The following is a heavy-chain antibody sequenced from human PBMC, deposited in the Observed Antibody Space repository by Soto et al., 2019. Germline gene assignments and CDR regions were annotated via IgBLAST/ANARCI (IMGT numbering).Heavy chain of an antibody. CDR1: GGSISSGDYY. V-gene: IGHV4-30-4*01. CDR2: IYYSGST. CDR3: ARGAGGAFDI. J-gene: IGHJ3*02. Sequence: SETLSLTCTVSGGSISSGDYYWSWIRQPPGKGLEWIGYIYYSGSTYYNPSLKSRVTISVDTSKNQFSLKLSSVTAADTTVYYCARGAGGAFDIWGQAPMVTVSS.